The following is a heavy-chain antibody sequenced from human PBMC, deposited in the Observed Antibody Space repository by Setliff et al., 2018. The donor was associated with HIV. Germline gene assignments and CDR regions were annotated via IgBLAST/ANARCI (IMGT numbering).Heavy chain of an antibody. D-gene: IGHD5-18*01. CDR2: IIPIFGSA. Sequence: GASVKVSCKASGGTFNTYSMNWVRQAPGQGLEWMGRIIPIFGSANYAQKFQGRVTITADRSASTTYMELRSLRSEDTAMYHCARRGRFTGGYSYGSDYFEYWGQGTMVTVSS. CDR1: GGTFNTYS. CDR3: ARRGRFTGGYSYGSDYFEY. V-gene: IGHV1-69*08. J-gene: IGHJ4*03.